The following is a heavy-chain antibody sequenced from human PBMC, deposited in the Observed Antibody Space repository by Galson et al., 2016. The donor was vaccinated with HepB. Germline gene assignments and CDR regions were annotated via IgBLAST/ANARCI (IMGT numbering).Heavy chain of an antibody. CDR2: IHKDGSEE. J-gene: IGHJ5*02. Sequence: SLRLSCAASGFTFSSSWMSWVRQAPGKGLEWVANIHKDGSEEYYVDSVKGRFTISRDNAKDSLYLQMSSLRAEDTAVYYCARDGGSGSYFWFDPWGQGTPVTVSS. D-gene: IGHD1-26*01. CDR3: ARDGGSGSYFWFDP. V-gene: IGHV3-7*03. CDR1: GFTFSSSW.